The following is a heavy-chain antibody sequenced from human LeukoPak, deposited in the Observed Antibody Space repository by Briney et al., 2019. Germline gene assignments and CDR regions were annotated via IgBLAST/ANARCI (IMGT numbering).Heavy chain of an antibody. CDR3: ATYRRPFSDWGSYYFDY. J-gene: IGHJ4*02. V-gene: IGHV3-23*01. D-gene: IGHD3-16*01. CDR2: LTTGGST. Sequence: PGGSLRLSCAASGFTFSSYGMSWVRQAPGKGLEWVSSLTTGGSTFYADSVKGRFVISRNSSKNKLYLQLKSLRAEDTALYYCATYRRPFSDWGSYYFDYWGQGTLVTVSS. CDR1: GFTFSSYG.